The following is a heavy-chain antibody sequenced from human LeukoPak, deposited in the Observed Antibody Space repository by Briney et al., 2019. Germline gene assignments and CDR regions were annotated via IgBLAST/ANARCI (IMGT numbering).Heavy chain of an antibody. CDR1: GFTFSSYW. D-gene: IGHD3-3*01. J-gene: IGHJ6*03. Sequence: GGSLRLSCAASGFTFSSYWMSWVRQAPGKGLEWVANIKRDGSEKYYVDSVKGRFTISRDNAKNSLYLQMNSLRAEDTAVYYCARVVDDFWSGYYGYYYYMDVWGKGTTVTVSS. CDR3: ARVVDDFWSGYYGYYYYMDV. CDR2: IKRDGSEK. V-gene: IGHV3-7*01.